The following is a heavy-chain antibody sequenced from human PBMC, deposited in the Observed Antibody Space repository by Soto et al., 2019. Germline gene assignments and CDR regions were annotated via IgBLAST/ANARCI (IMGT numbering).Heavy chain of an antibody. J-gene: IGHJ4*02. D-gene: IGHD5-18*01. V-gene: IGHV4-59*01. CDR1: GGCISSYY. CDR3: ARGRIQLWLPDY. Sequence: SETLSLTCTVSGGCISSYYWSWIRQPPGKGLEWIGYIYYSGSTNYNPSLKSRVTISVDTSKNQFSLKLSSVTAADTAVYYCARGRIQLWLPDYWGQGTLVTVSS. CDR2: IYYSGST.